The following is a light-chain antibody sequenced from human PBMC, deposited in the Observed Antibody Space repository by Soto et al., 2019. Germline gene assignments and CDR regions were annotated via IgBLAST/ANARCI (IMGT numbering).Light chain of an antibody. CDR2: DAS. CDR3: QQYKSYPYT. CDR1: QSISSW. J-gene: IGKJ2*01. V-gene: IGKV1-5*01. Sequence: DIQMTQSPSTLSASVGDRVTITCRASQSISSWLAWYQQKPGKAPTLLIYDASSLESGVPSRFRGSGSGTEFTLTISSLQPDEWATYDCQQYKSYPYTSGQGTKLEIK.